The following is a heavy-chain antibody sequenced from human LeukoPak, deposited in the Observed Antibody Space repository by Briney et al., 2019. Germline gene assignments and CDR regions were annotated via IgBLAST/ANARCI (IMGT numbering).Heavy chain of an antibody. J-gene: IGHJ4*02. CDR1: GGSFSGYY. V-gene: IGHV4-34*01. CDR3: ARLLGRDGYHFSPYYFDY. CDR2: INHSGST. Sequence: SETLSLTCAVYGGSFSGYYWSWIRQPPGKGLEWIGEINHSGSTNYNPSLKSRVTISVDTSKNQFSLKLSSVTAADTAVYYCARLLGRDGYHFSPYYFDYWGQGTLVTVSS. D-gene: IGHD5-24*01.